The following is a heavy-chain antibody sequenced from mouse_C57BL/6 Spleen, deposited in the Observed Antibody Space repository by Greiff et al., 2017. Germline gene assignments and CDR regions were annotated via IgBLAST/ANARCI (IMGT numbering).Heavy chain of an antibody. CDR3: ARNDYGYFDV. D-gene: IGHD2-3*01. J-gene: IGHJ1*03. V-gene: IGHV1-82*01. Sequence: VQLQQSGPELVKPGASVKISCKASGYAFSSSWMNWVKQRPGTGLEWIGRIYPGDGDTNYNGKFKGKATLTADKSSSTAYMQLSSLTSEDSAVYFCARNDYGYFDVWGTGTTVTVAS. CDR2: IYPGDGDT. CDR1: GYAFSSSW.